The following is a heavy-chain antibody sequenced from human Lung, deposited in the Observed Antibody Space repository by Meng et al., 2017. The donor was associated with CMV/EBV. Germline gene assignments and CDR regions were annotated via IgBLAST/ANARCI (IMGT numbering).Heavy chain of an antibody. CDR1: GGSISYYY. Sequence: LXXTVSGGSISYYYWTWIRQPPGKGLEWIGYIYSDERTKYNPSLKGRVTISVDTSRNQFSLNLRSVTAADTAVYYCARGSPNNGWYQIDDWGQGTLVTVSS. D-gene: IGHD6-19*01. CDR3: ARGSPNNGWYQIDD. J-gene: IGHJ4*02. V-gene: IGHV4-59*01. CDR2: IYSDERT.